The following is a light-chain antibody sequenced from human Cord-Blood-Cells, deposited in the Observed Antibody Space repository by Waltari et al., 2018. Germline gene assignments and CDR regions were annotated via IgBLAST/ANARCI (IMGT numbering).Light chain of an antibody. V-gene: IGKV1-27*01. CDR2: AAS. Sequence: DIHMTQSPSSLSASVGDIVSITCRASQGISNYLAWYQQKPGKVPKLLIYAASTLQSGVPSRFSGSGSGTDFTLTISSLQPEDVATYYCQKYNSAPWTFGQGTKVEIK. CDR1: QGISNY. CDR3: QKYNSAPWT. J-gene: IGKJ1*01.